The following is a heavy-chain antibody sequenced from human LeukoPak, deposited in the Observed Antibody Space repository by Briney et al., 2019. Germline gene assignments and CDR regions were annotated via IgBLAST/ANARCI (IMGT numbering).Heavy chain of an antibody. J-gene: IGHJ6*04. CDR1: GFTFSSYD. V-gene: IGHV3-13*01. CDR3: ARSLMVRGRIRAMDV. Sequence: GGSLRLSCAASGFTFSSYDMHWVRQATGIGLEWVSAIGTAGDTYYPGSVKGRFTISRENAKNSLYLQMNSLRAGDTAVYYCARSLMVRGRIRAMDVWGKGTTVTVSS. CDR2: IGTAGDT. D-gene: IGHD3-10*01.